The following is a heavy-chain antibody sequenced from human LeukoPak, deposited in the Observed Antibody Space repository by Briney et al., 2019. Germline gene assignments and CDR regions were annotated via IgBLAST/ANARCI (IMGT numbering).Heavy chain of an antibody. J-gene: IGHJ5*02. D-gene: IGHD6-13*01. CDR2: FDPEDGET. V-gene: IGHV1-24*01. CDR1: GYTLTELS. Sequence: GASVKVSCKVSGYTLTELSMHWVRQAPGKGLEWMGGFDPEDGETIYAQKFQGRVTMTEDTSTDTAFMELSSLRSEDRAVYYCATGGAAAGLNWFDPWGQGTLVTVSS. CDR3: ATGGAAAGLNWFDP.